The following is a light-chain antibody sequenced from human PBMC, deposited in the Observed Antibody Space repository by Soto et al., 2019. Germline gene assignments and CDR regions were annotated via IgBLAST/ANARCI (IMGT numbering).Light chain of an antibody. J-gene: IGLJ6*01. CDR2: EVR. CDR1: PSDVGGYIS. CDR3: TSYTPTGALV. Sequence: QSALTQPPSASGSPGQSVTISCTGTPSDVGGYISVSWYQHRPGKAPRLMIYEVRNRLSGVSNRFSGSKSGNTASLTISGLQSEDEADYYCTSYTPTGALVFGSGTKLTVL. V-gene: IGLV2-14*01.